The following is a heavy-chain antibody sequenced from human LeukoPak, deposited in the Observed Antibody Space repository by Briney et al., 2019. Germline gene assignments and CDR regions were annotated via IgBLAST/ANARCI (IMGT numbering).Heavy chain of an antibody. CDR1: GFTFSSNA. CDR3: AKLVMNSLFDY. CDR2: ICSSGTST. Sequence: GGSLRLFCAASGFTFSSNAMSWVRQAPGKGLEWVAAICSSGTSTYYADSVEGRFTISRDNSKNTLYLQMNSLRDEDTAVYYCAKLVMNSLFDYWGQGTLVTVSS. J-gene: IGHJ4*02. D-gene: IGHD2-21*01. V-gene: IGHV3-23*01.